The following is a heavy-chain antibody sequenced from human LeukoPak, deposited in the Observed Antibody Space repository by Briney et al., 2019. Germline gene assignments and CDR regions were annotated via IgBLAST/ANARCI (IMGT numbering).Heavy chain of an antibody. Sequence: GASVKVSCKAAGYSFTTFHINWVRQAPGQGPEWMGWVNPDTGNTGFAQKFQGRVTMTRDMSTSTVYMDLSSLTSEDTAVYYCARGHPSATGYSSGWYFHYWGQGTLVTVSS. V-gene: IGHV1-8*02. CDR1: GYSFTTFH. D-gene: IGHD6-19*01. J-gene: IGHJ4*02. CDR2: VNPDTGNT. CDR3: ARGHPSATGYSSGWYFHY.